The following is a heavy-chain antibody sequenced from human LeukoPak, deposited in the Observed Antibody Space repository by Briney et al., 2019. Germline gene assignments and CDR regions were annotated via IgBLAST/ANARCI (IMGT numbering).Heavy chain of an antibody. CDR3: AKGRALVGGTTRSYDY. Sequence: GGTLRLSCAASGFTFSSYSMSWVRQAPGKGLEWVSVISGSGADTLYADSVKGRFTISRDNSKNTLYLQMNSLRVEDTAVYYCAKGRALVGGTTRSYDYWGQGTLVTVSS. D-gene: IGHD1-26*01. CDR1: GFTFSSYS. CDR2: ISGSGADT. J-gene: IGHJ4*02. V-gene: IGHV3-23*01.